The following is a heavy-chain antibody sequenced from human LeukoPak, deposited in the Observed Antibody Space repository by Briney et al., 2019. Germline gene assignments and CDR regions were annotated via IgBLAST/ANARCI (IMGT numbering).Heavy chain of an antibody. V-gene: IGHV3-33*01. CDR3: ARDLSVGALEF. J-gene: IGHJ4*02. D-gene: IGHD1-1*01. CDR2: IWSDGTRD. CDR1: GFTFSNYG. Sequence: GGSLRLSCAASGFTFSNYGFNWVRQAPGKGLECVALIWSDGTRDNYADSVKGRFTISRDSSKNTLYLQLSSLRVEDTAVYYCARDLSVGALEFWGQGTLVSVSS.